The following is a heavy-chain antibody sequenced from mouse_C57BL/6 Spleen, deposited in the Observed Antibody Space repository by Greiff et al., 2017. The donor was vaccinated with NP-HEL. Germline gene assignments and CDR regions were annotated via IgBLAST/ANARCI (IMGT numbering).Heavy chain of an antibody. CDR3: ARDDGYSYWYCDV. CDR1: GFTFSDYG. D-gene: IGHD2-3*01. Sequence: EVMLVESGGGLVKPGGSLKLSCAASGFTFSDYGMHWVRQAPEKGLEWVAYISSGSSTIYYADTVKGRFTISRDNAKNTLFLQMTSLRSEDTAMYDCARDDGYSYWYCDVGGTGTTVTVSS. CDR2: ISSGSSTI. V-gene: IGHV5-17*01. J-gene: IGHJ1*03.